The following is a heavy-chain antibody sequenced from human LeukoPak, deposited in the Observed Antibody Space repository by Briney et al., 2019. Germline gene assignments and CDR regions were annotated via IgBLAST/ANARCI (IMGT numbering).Heavy chain of an antibody. CDR3: AKSLYIRWGDY. V-gene: IGHV3-23*01. D-gene: IGHD7-27*01. CDR1: GFTFSSHA. J-gene: IGHJ4*02. CDR2: ISGSGGST. Sequence: PGGSLRLSCAASGFTFSSHAMSWVRQAPGNGLEWVSAISGSGGSTYYADSVKGRFTISRDNPKNTLYLQMNSLRAEDTAVYYCAKSLYIRWGDYWGQGTLVTVSS.